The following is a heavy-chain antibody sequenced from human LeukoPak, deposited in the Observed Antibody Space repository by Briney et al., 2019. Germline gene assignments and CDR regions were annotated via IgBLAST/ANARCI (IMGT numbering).Heavy chain of an antibody. V-gene: IGHV3-21*01. CDR1: GFTFSTHT. CDR2: IGANSDGV. Sequence: NPGGSLRLSCAGSGFTFSTHTMNWVRQAPGRGLEWVSSIGANSDGVYYADSVKGRFTISRDNAKNSLYLQMNSLRTEDTAVYYCVRIPNTAGFPNWFDPWGQGTLVTVSS. CDR3: VRIPNTAGFPNWFDP. J-gene: IGHJ5*02. D-gene: IGHD2-2*02.